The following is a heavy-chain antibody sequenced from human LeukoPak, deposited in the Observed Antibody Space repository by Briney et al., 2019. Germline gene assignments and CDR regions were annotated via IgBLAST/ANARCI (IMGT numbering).Heavy chain of an antibody. CDR1: GYTFTSYG. CDR3: ARGLIYDSSGYYPDY. D-gene: IGHD3-22*01. Sequence: ASVKVSCKASGYTFTSYGISWVRQAPGQGLEWMGWISAYNGNTNYAQKLQGRVTMTTDTSTSTAYMELRSPRSDDTAVYYCARGLIYDSSGYYPDYWGQGTLVTVSS. J-gene: IGHJ4*02. V-gene: IGHV1-18*01. CDR2: ISAYNGNT.